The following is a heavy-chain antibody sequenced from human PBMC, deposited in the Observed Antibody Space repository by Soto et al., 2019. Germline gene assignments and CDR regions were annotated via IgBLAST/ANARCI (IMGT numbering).Heavy chain of an antibody. D-gene: IGHD2-21*02. J-gene: IGHJ3*02. Sequence: QVQLQESGPGLVKPSQTLSLTCTVSGGSISSGGYYWSWIRQHPGKGLEWIGYIYYSGSTYYNPSLTVRVTISVDTSKNQFSLKLSSVTAAATAVYYCASGDCGGDCYSDFYAFDIWGQGTMVTVSS. V-gene: IGHV4-31*03. CDR2: IYYSGST. CDR3: ASGDCGGDCYSDFYAFDI. CDR1: GGSISSGGYY.